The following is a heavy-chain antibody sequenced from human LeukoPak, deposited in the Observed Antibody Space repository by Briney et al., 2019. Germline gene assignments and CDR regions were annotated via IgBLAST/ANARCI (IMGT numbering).Heavy chain of an antibody. Sequence: QTGGSLRLSCAASGFTFSSYAMHWVRQAPGKGLEWVAVISYDGSNKYYADSVKGRFTISRDNSKNTLYLQMNSLRAEDTAVYYCARDWGTTVVTNYFGYWGQGTLVTVSS. V-gene: IGHV3-30*04. D-gene: IGHD4-23*01. J-gene: IGHJ4*02. CDR3: ARDWGTTVVTNYFGY. CDR2: ISYDGSNK. CDR1: GFTFSSYA.